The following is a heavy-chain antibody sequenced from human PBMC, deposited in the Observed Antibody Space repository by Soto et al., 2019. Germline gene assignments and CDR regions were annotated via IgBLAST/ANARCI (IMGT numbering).Heavy chain of an antibody. V-gene: IGHV3-48*02. Sequence: EVQLVESGGGLVQPGGSLRLSCAASGFTFSSYSMNWVRQAPGKGLEWVSYISSSSSTIYYADSVKGRFTISSDNAKNSLYLQMNSLRDDDTAVYYCARDPSLNSEWPVYCQHWGQGTLVTVSS. J-gene: IGHJ1*01. CDR3: ARDPSLNSEWPVYCQH. CDR1: GFTFSSYS. D-gene: IGHD6-19*01. CDR2: ISSSSSTI.